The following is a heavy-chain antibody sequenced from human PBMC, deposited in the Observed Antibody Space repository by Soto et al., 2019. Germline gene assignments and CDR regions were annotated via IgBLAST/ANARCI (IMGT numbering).Heavy chain of an antibody. Sequence: QVQLVQSGSEVKKPGSSVKVSCKASGGTFSIYTISWVRQAPGQGLEWMGRVIPIFDVTSYAQRFQGRVTITADKSTTTAYMELSSLRSEDTAVYYCARDRDNSNWPNFAYWGQGTLCTVSS. D-gene: IGHD6-13*01. J-gene: IGHJ4*02. CDR1: GGTFSIYT. CDR3: ARDRDNSNWPNFAY. V-gene: IGHV1-69*02. CDR2: VIPIFDVT.